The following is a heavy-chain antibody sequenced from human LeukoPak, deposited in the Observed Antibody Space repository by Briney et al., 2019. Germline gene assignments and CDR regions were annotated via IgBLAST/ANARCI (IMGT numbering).Heavy chain of an antibody. CDR1: GFTFSDSA. V-gene: IGHV3-73*01. J-gene: IGHJ3*02. Sequence: GGSLRLSCAASGFTFSDSALHWVRQASGKGLEWVGRIRSTANSYATAYDVSVKGRFTISRDDSEDTASLQMNNLKTEDTAVYYCTVGGYRYGLDAFDIWGQGTMVTVSS. D-gene: IGHD5-18*01. CDR2: IRSTANSYAT. CDR3: TVGGYRYGLDAFDI.